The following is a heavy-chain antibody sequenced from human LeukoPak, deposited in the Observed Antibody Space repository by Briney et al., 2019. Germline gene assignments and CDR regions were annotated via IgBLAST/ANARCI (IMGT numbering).Heavy chain of an antibody. V-gene: IGHV1-69*05. J-gene: IGHJ6*03. Sequence: SVKVSCKASGGTFSSYAISWVRQAPGQGLEWMGGIIPIFGTANYAQKFQGRVTITTDESTSTAYMELSSLRSEDTAVYYCARAPYDFWSGYDNYYYYMDVWGKGTTVTISS. CDR1: GGTFSSYA. CDR2: IIPIFGTA. CDR3: ARAPYDFWSGYDNYYYYMDV. D-gene: IGHD3-3*01.